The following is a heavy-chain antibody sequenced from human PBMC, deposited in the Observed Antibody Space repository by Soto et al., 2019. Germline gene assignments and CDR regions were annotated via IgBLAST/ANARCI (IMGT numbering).Heavy chain of an antibody. V-gene: IGHV1-18*01. CDR3: ASATSIAVAGKET. CDR2: ISFYNGHT. CDR1: GDTVTKYG. Sequence: QVQLVQSGGEVKKPGASVKVSCKASGDTVTKYGISWVRQAPGQGLEWLGWISFYNGHTNYALKFQDRITFTTDTSTCTASMELRSLTSYDTAVYYCASATSIAVAGKETWGQGTLVTVSS. J-gene: IGHJ4*02. D-gene: IGHD6-19*01.